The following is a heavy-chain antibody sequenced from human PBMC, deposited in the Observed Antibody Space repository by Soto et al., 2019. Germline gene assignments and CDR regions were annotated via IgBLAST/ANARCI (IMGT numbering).Heavy chain of an antibody. V-gene: IGHV4-31*03. CDR2: ITYGGSI. D-gene: IGHD5-18*01. J-gene: IGHJ4*02. CDR3: AKMERTQLWLLVQN. Sequence: SETLSLTCTVSGASITNDDFFWSWVRQHPDKGLEWLAYITYGGSIYYNPSLRSRLSVSIDKSKSQFSLNVRSVTAADTAVYFCAKMERTQLWLLVQNWGQGLPVTVS. CDR1: GASITNDDFF.